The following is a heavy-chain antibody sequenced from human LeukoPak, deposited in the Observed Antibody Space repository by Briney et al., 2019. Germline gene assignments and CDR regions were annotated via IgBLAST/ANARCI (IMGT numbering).Heavy chain of an antibody. CDR2: IYTSGST. J-gene: IGHJ4*02. Sequence: SETLSLTCTVSGGSIRSYYWSWIRQPPGKGLEWIGRIYTSGSTNYNPSLKSRVTMSVDTSKNQFSLKLSSVTAADTAVYYCARGEYYYGSGRPYFDYWGQGTLVTVSS. V-gene: IGHV4-4*07. D-gene: IGHD3-10*01. CDR1: GGSIRSYY. CDR3: ARGEYYYGSGRPYFDY.